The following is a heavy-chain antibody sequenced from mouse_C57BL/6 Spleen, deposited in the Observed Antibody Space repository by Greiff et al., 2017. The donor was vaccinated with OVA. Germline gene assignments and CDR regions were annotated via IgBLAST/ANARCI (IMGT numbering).Heavy chain of an antibody. V-gene: IGHV1-69*01. CDR3: ARGGDYQPRDY. CDR1: GYTFTSYW. Sequence: QVQLQQPGAELVMPGASVKLSCKASGYTFTSYWMHWVKQRPGQGLEWIGEIDPSDSYTNYNQKFKGKSTLTVDKSSSTAYMQRSSLTSEDSAVYYCARGGDYQPRDYWGQGTSVTVSS. CDR2: IDPSDSYT. J-gene: IGHJ4*01. D-gene: IGHD2-4*01.